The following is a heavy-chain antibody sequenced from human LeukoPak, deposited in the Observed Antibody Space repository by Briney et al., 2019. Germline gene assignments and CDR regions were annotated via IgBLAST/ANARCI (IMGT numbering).Heavy chain of an antibody. CDR3: ARFRNYGLDY. D-gene: IGHD1-7*01. Sequence: GGSLGLSCAASGFTFSSYGMNWVRQAPGKGLEWVSYISSSYSPVSYSDSVKGRFTISRDNAKNSLYLQMNSLRDEDTAVYYCARFRNYGLDYWGQGTLVTVSS. CDR2: ISSSYSPV. V-gene: IGHV3-48*02. CDR1: GFTFSSYG. J-gene: IGHJ4*02.